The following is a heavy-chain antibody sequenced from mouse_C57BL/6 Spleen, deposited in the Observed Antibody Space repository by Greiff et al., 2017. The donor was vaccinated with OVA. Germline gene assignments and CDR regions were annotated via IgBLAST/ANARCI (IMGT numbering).Heavy chain of an antibody. CDR1: GFTFSSYA. J-gene: IGHJ3*01. CDR2: ISDGGSYT. V-gene: IGHV5-4*01. Sequence: EVKLVESGGGLVKPGGSLKLSCAASGFTFSSYAMSWVRQTPEKRLEWVATISDGGSYTYYPDNVKGRFTISRDNAKNNLYLQMSHLKSEDTAMYYCARDKTGEFAYWGQGTLVTVSA. D-gene: IGHD4-1*01. CDR3: ARDKTGEFAY.